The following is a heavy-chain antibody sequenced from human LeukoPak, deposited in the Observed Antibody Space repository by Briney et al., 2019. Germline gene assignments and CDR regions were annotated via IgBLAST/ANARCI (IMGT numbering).Heavy chain of an antibody. Sequence: SVKVSCKASGYTFTSYGISWVRQARGQRLEWIGWIVVGSGNTNYAQKFQERVTITRDMSTSTAYMELSSLRSEDTAVYYCAATPPYYYGSGSFDYWGQGTLVTVSS. D-gene: IGHD3-10*01. CDR3: AATPPYYYGSGSFDY. J-gene: IGHJ4*02. CDR2: IVVGSGNT. V-gene: IGHV1-58*02. CDR1: GYTFTSYG.